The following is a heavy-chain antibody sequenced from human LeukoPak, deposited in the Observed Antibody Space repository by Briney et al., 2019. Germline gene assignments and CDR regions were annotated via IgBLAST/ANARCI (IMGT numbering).Heavy chain of an antibody. J-gene: IGHJ4*02. D-gene: IGHD1-26*01. Sequence: GGSLRLSCAASGFTFSSYAMSWVRQAPGKGLEWVSALTGSGGTTYYAASGKGRFTISRDNSENTLFLQMNSLRDEDTAVYYCARIPAGIGDYGGQGTLGTVSS. V-gene: IGHV3-23*01. CDR1: GFTFSSYA. CDR3: ARIPAGIGDY. CDR2: LTGSGGTT.